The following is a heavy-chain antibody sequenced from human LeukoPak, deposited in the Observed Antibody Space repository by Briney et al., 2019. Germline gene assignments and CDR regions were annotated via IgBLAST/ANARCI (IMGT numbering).Heavy chain of an antibody. Sequence: PGGSLRLSCAASGFTFSSYAMNWVRQAPGKELEWVSISGSGGDTYYADSVKGRFTISRDNSKNTLYLQMNSLRAEDTAVYYCAKARGATYGTYYFDYWGQGTLVTVSS. CDR2: ISGSGGDT. CDR1: GFTFSSYA. CDR3: AKARGATYGTYYFDY. J-gene: IGHJ4*02. V-gene: IGHV3-23*01. D-gene: IGHD4/OR15-4a*01.